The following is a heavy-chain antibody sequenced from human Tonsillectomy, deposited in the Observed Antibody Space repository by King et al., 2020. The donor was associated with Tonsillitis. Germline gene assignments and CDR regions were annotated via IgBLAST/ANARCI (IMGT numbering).Heavy chain of an antibody. J-gene: IGHJ6*02. CDR3: AKDTTPMDV. CDR2: IKYDGSDK. CDR1: IIVWNIG. D-gene: IGHD1-1*01. Sequence: VESGGGVVQPGGSLTLSCTGIIVWNIGIHWVRQAPGKGLEWVAFIKYDGSDKCYADSVKGRFTISRDNSKNTVFLQMNSLGTEDTALYYCAKDTTPMDVWGQGTTVAVSS. V-gene: IGHV3-30*02.